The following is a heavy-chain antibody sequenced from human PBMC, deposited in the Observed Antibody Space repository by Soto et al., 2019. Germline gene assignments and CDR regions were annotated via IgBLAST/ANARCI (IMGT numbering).Heavy chain of an antibody. Sequence: EVQLVESGGGLVQPGGSLRLSCAASGFTFSSYWMQWVRQAPGKGLVWVSRINRDGSSTSYADSVKGRYTLSRDNAKNTLYLQMTSLRAEDTAVYYCARAHATVVPPDVWGKGTTVTVSS. D-gene: IGHD2-2*01. CDR3: ARAHATVVPPDV. V-gene: IGHV3-74*01. J-gene: IGHJ6*04. CDR2: INRDGSST. CDR1: GFTFSSYW.